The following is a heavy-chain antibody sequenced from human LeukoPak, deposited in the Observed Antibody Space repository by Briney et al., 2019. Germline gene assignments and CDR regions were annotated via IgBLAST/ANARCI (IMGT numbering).Heavy chain of an antibody. J-gene: IGHJ4*02. CDR3: ARGGVYSSSWYFW. V-gene: IGHV3-53*01. CDR1: GLTVSSNY. D-gene: IGHD6-13*01. Sequence: GGSLRLSCAASGLTVSSNYMSWVRQAPGKGLEWVSVIYSGGSTYYADSVKGRFTISRDNSKNTLYLQMNSLRAEDTAVYYCARGGVYSSSWYFWWGQGTLVTVSS. CDR2: IYSGGST.